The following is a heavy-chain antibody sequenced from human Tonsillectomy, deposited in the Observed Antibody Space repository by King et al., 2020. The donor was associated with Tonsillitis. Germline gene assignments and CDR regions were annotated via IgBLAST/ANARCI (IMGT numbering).Heavy chain of an antibody. CDR3: AREAGSSFSYYYMDV. CDR1: GFTFSSYW. D-gene: IGHD6-13*01. V-gene: IGHV3-7*03. CDR2: IKQDGSEK. Sequence: QLVQSGGGLVQPGGSLRLSCAASGFTFSSYWMSWVRQAPGKGLEWVANIKQDGSEKYYVDSVKGRFTISRDNAKNSLYLRMNSLRAEDTAVYYCAREAGSSFSYYYMDVWGKGTTVTVSS. J-gene: IGHJ6*03.